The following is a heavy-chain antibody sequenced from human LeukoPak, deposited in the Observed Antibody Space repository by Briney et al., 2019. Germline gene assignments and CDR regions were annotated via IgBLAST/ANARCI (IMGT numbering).Heavy chain of an antibody. D-gene: IGHD5-24*01. CDR1: GGYISNYY. Sequence: KTSETLSLTCTVSGGYISNYYWSWIRQSPEKGLEWIGYIHDSGSTNYNPSLKSRVTISVDTSKNQFSLKLSSVTAADTAVYYCARLDAAAGRYLQFFYWGQGTLVTVSS. J-gene: IGHJ4*02. CDR2: IHDSGST. CDR3: ARLDAAAGRYLQFFY. V-gene: IGHV4-59*08.